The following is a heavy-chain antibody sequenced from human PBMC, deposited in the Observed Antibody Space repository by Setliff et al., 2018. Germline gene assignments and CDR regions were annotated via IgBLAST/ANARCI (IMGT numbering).Heavy chain of an antibody. CDR1: GITFSTHS. D-gene: IGHD4-17*01. Sequence: PGESLKISCAASGITFSTHSMNWVHQAPGKGLEWVSYISSRSDIIYYADSVKGRFTISRDNAKNSLYLLMNSLRAEDTALYYCVRDKGSNYGDNWFDYWGQGTLVTVSS. J-gene: IGHJ4*02. V-gene: IGHV3-48*01. CDR2: ISSRSDII. CDR3: VRDKGSNYGDNWFDY.